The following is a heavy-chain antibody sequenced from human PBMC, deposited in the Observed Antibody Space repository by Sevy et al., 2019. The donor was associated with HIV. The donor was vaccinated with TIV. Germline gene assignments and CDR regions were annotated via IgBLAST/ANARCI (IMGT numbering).Heavy chain of an antibody. CDR1: GGSISSSSYY. Sequence: SETLSLTCTVSGGSISSSSYYWGWIRQPPGKGLKWIGSIYYSGSTYYNPSLKSRVTISVDTSKNQFSLKLSSVTAADTAVYYCARNIVVVVAATSCFDYWGQGTLVTVSS. J-gene: IGHJ4*02. CDR2: IYYSGST. CDR3: ARNIVVVVAATSCFDY. V-gene: IGHV4-39*01. D-gene: IGHD2-15*01.